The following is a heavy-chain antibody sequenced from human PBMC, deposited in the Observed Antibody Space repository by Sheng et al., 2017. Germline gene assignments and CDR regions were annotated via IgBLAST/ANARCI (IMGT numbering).Heavy chain of an antibody. CDR3: AKGEYLAGYFDS. D-gene: IGHD2-15*01. CDR1: DSPSVVMA. Sequence: QVQLVESGGGVVQPGGSRRDSPVQRLDSPSVVMACTGSGQAPGKGLEWVAFIIYDGSNKYYADSVKGRFTISRDNTENTLYLQMNSLRVDDTALYYCAKGEYLAGYFDSWGRGNPGHRLL. V-gene: IGHV3-30*02. J-gene: IGHJ4*02. CDR2: IIYDGSNK.